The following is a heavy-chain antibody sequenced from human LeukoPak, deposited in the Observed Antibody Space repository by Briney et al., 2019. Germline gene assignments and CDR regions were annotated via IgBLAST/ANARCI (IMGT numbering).Heavy chain of an antibody. CDR1: GDSVSTNSAT. Sequence: SQTLSLTCAISGDSVSTNSATWNWIRQSPSRGLEWLGRTYYRSKWYNDYAVSVKSRITIDPDTSKNQFSLQLNSVTPEDTAVYYCARDQGLGRYAFDIWGQGTMVTVSS. D-gene: IGHD7-27*01. J-gene: IGHJ3*02. CDR2: TYYRSKWYN. V-gene: IGHV6-1*01. CDR3: ARDQGLGRYAFDI.